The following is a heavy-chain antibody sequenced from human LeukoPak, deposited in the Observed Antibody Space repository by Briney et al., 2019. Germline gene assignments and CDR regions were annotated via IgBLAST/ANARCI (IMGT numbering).Heavy chain of an antibody. Sequence: GGSLRLSCAASGLTFRSYWMTWVRQAPGKGLEWVANIKEDGSGKYYVDSVKGRFTISRDNAKTSLYLQMNSLRAEDTAVYYCARDTGCSGGSCYSFYDYWGQGTLVTVSS. CDR1: GLTFRSYW. D-gene: IGHD2-15*01. J-gene: IGHJ4*02. CDR3: ARDTGCSGGSCYSFYDY. CDR2: IKEDGSGK. V-gene: IGHV3-7*01.